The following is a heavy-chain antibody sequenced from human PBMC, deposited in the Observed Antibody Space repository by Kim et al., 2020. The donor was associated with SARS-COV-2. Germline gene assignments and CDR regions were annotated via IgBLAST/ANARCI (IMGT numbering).Heavy chain of an antibody. D-gene: IGHD6-13*01. V-gene: IGHV4-59*09. CDR2: T. Sequence: TTHNPSPKNRVTVSVDTSKNQFSLKLSSVTAADTAVYYCARGGQQPLDYWGQGTLVTVSS. J-gene: IGHJ4*02. CDR3: ARGGQQPLDY.